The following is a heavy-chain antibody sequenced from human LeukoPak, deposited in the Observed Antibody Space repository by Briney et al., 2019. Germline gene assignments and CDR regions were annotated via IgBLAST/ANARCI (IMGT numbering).Heavy chain of an antibody. D-gene: IGHD3-10*01. CDR2: IFYNGSP. J-gene: IGHJ6*03. CDR1: GGSITNTNDY. Sequence: SETLSLTCTASGGSITNTNDYWGWVRQSPGRGLEWLGNIFYNGSPYYNPSLKSRVTISVDTSKNQFSLKLSSVTAADTAVYYCARIYYGSGSYTYYYYMDVWGKGTTVTISS. CDR3: ARIYYGSGSYTYYYYMDV. V-gene: IGHV4-39*01.